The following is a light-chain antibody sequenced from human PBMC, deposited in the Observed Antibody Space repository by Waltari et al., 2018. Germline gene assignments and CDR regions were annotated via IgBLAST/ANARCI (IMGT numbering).Light chain of an antibody. CDR2: EAS. J-gene: IGKJ1*01. CDR3: HQRSNWPRT. CDR1: QSVSNY. Sequence: EIILTQSPATLFLSPGERATLSCRASQSVSNYLAWYQQKPGQPPRLLIYEASTMATGIPARVSCSGSGTDFTLTISSLQPEDFAVYYCHQRSNWPRTFGQGTKVEIK. V-gene: IGKV3-11*01.